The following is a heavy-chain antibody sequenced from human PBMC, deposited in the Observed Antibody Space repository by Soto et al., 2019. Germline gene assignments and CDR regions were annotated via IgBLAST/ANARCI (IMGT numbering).Heavy chain of an antibody. J-gene: IGHJ4*02. CDR2: ILPILGIA. V-gene: IGHV1-69*02. D-gene: IGHD5-18*01. Sequence: QVQLVQSGAEVKKPGSSVKVSCKASGGTFSSDTISWVRQAPGQGLEWMGRILPILGIANYAQKFQDRVTITADKSKSKAYMELSSLRPDDKAVYYCATVPCVDTAMVNYWGQGTLVTVSS. CDR1: GGTFSSDT. CDR3: ATVPCVDTAMVNY.